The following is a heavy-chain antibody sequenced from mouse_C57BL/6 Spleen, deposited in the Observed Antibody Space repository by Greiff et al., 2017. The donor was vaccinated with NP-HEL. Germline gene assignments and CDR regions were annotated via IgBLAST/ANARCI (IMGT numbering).Heavy chain of an antibody. CDR3: ARSGYDYDGAWFAY. V-gene: IGHV1-76*01. Sequence: VQLQQSGAELVRPGASVKLSCKASGYTFTDYYINWVKQRPGQGLEWIARIYPGSGNTYYNEKFKGKATLTAEKSSSTAYMQLSSLTSVDSAVYFCARSGYDYDGAWFAYWGQGTLVTVSA. CDR1: GYTFTDYY. D-gene: IGHD2-4*01. CDR2: IYPGSGNT. J-gene: IGHJ3*01.